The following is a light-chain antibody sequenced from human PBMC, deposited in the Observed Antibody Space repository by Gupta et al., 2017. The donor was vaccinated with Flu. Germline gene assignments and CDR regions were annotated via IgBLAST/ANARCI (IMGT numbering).Light chain of an antibody. CDR2: GAS. V-gene: IGKV3-20*01. CDR3: QHKSSSPFT. Sequence: TLLLSAGESDTPSSGARQSVRSSYLAWYQQQPDQAPLLLIYGASSRASGLPDRFSGSGCGTEFTLTISRQEHEDFAVYYCQHKSSSPFTFGQGTKVDIK. J-gene: IGKJ2*01. CDR1: QSVRSSY.